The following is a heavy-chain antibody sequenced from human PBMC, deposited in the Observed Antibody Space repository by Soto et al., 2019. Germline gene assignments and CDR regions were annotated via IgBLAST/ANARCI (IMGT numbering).Heavy chain of an antibody. CDR2: ISYDGSNK. V-gene: IGHV3-30-3*01. CDR3: ARRMGAITYYFDY. J-gene: IGHJ4*02. Sequence: VQLVESGGGVVQPGRSLRLSCAASGFTFSSYAMHWVRQAPGKGLEWVAVISYDGSNKYYADSVKGRFTISRDNSKNTLYLQMNSLRAEDTAVYYCARRMGAITYYFDYWGQGTLVTVSS. CDR1: GFTFSSYA. D-gene: IGHD1-26*01.